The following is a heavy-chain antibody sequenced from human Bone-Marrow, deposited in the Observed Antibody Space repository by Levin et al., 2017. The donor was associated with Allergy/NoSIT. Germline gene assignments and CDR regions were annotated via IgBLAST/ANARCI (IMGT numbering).Heavy chain of an antibody. CDR3: ARDDRRIRGVFDF. Sequence: LSLTCAASGFTFRDYAMQWVRQAPGKGLEWVSVISRDGSDSYYAVSVQGRFIVSRDNSRGTLDLQMDNLRPDDTAIYYCARDDRRIRGVFDFWGQGVLVSVSS. J-gene: IGHJ4*02. D-gene: IGHD3-10*01. CDR2: ISRDGSDS. V-gene: IGHV3-30*04. CDR1: GFTFRDYA.